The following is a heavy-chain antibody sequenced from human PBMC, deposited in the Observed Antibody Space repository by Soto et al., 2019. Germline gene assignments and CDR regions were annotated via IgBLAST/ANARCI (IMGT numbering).Heavy chain of an antibody. CDR1: GFTFRNYA. Sequence: LRLSCAASGFTFRNYAMTWVRQAPGKGLEWVSTITGSGGTTDYADSVKGRFTISRDNSKNTLFLQMNSLRAEDTAVYFCAKRLYSGSSYSWFDPWGQGTLVTVSS. V-gene: IGHV3-23*01. J-gene: IGHJ5*02. CDR2: ITGSGGTT. CDR3: AKRLYSGSSYSWFDP. D-gene: IGHD6-6*01.